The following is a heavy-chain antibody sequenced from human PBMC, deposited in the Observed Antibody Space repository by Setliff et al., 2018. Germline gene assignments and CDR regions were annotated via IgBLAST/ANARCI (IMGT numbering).Heavy chain of an antibody. CDR1: GYTFTAYD. Sequence: ASVKVSCKASGYTFTAYDIVWVRQATGQGLEWMGWMNPNSGRTGYPQKFQGRVTMTRNTSISTAYMELSSLRSEDTAVYYCAREVGVAVTTTNYHYYMDVWGKGTTVTVSS. V-gene: IGHV1-8*02. CDR3: AREVGVAVTTTNYHYYMDV. J-gene: IGHJ6*03. CDR2: MNPNSGRT. D-gene: IGHD4-17*01.